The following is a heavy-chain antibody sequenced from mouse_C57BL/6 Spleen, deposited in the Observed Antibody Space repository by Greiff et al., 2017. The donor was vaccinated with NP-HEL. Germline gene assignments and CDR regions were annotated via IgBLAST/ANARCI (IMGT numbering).Heavy chain of an antibody. Sequence: VQLQQSGAELVRPGASVKLSCTASGFNIKDYYMHWVKQRPEQGLEWIGRIDPEDGDTEYAPQFQGKATMTADTSSNTAYLQLSSLTSEDTAVYYDTTWGYSNPYFDDWGQGTTLTVSS. D-gene: IGHD2-5*01. V-gene: IGHV14-1*01. CDR2: IDPEDGDT. J-gene: IGHJ2*01. CDR1: GFNIKDYY. CDR3: TTWGYSNPYFDD.